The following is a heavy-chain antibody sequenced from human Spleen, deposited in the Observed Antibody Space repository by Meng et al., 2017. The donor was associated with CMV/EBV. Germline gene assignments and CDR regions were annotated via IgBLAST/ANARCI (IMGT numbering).Heavy chain of an antibody. J-gene: IGHJ4*02. D-gene: IGHD2-2*01. CDR2: IIPIFGTA. CDR3: AREAGCSSTSCLDY. Sequence: QVQLVQSGGEGKQPGSWVKVSCKASGGTFSSYAISWVRQAPGQGLGWMGGIIPIFGTANYAQKFQGRVTITADESTSTAYMELSSLRSEDTAVYYCAREAGCSSTSCLDYWGQGTLVTVSS. V-gene: IGHV1-69*12. CDR1: GGTFSSYA.